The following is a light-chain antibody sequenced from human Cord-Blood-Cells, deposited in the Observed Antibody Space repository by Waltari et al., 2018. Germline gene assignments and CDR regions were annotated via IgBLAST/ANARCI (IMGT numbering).Light chain of an antibody. V-gene: IGLV3-1*01. CDR2: QDS. CDR3: QAWDSSTAHVV. Sequence: SYELTQPPTVSVSPGQTASIPCSGDKLGAKYACWYQQKPGQSPVLVIYQDSKRPSGIPERFSGSNSGNTATLTISGTQAMDEADYYCQAWDSSTAHVVFGGGTKLTVL. J-gene: IGLJ2*01. CDR1: KLGAKY.